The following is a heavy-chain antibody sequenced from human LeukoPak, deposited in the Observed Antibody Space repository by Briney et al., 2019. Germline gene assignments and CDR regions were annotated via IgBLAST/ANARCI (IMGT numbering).Heavy chain of an antibody. CDR2: ISAYNGNT. J-gene: IGHJ6*03. V-gene: IGHV1-18*01. CDR1: GYTFTSYG. D-gene: IGHD6-6*01. CDR3: ARSGFSSSSSVTYYYYYMDV. Sequence: GASVKVSCKASGYTFTSYGISWVRQAPGQGLEWMGWISAYNGNTNYAQKLQGRATMTTDTSTSTAYMELRSLRSDDTAVYYCARSGFSSSSSVTYYYYYMDVWGKGTTVTVSS.